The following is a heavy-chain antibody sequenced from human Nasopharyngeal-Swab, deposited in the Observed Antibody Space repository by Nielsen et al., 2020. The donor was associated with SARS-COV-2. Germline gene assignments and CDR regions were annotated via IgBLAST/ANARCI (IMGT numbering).Heavy chain of an antibody. CDR1: GYIFANYD. CDR3: ARGDSSSYYYYYHMDV. V-gene: IGHV1-8*01. CDR2: MNPYSGNT. D-gene: IGHD6-6*01. Sequence: ASVNVSCKASGYIFANYDVNWVRQAPAQGLEWMGWMNPYSGNTGYAQKFQGRVTMTRDTSISTAYMELSSLGSEDTAVYYCARGDSSSYYYYYHMDVWGKGTTVTVSS. J-gene: IGHJ6*03.